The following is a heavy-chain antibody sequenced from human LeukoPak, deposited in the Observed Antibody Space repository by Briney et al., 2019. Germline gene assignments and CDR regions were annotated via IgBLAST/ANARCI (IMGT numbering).Heavy chain of an antibody. J-gene: IGHJ4*02. CDR2: IKQDGSEK. D-gene: IGHD6-13*01. CDR1: GFTLSSYW. CDR3: ARDRRPPYSSSWYFDY. Sequence: PGGSLRLSCAASGFTLSSYWMSWVRQAPGKGLEWVANIKQDGSEKYYVDSVKGRFTISRDNAKNSLYLQMNSLRAEDTAVYYCARDRRPPYSSSWYFDYWGQGTLVTVSS. V-gene: IGHV3-7*01.